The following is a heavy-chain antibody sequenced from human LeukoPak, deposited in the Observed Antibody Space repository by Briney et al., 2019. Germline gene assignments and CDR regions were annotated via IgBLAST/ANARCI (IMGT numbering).Heavy chain of an antibody. CDR2: IYYSGTT. CDR3: ARSSSWQAHLGY. D-gene: IGHD6-13*01. Sequence: SETLSLTCTVSGGSISSYYWNWIRQPPGKGLEWIGYIYYSGTTNYNPSLESRVTISLDTSKNQFSLKLRYVTAADTAVYYCARSSSWQAHLGYWGQGTLVTVSS. V-gene: IGHV4-59*08. CDR1: GGSISSYY. J-gene: IGHJ4*02.